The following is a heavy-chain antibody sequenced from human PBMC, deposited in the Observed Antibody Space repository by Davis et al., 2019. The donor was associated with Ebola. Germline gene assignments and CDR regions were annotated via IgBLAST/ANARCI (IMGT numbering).Heavy chain of an antibody. CDR3: ARVEWELLEGYFDY. CDR1: GFTFSSYW. Sequence: GESLKISCAASGFTFSSYWMSWVRQAPGQGLEWVANIKQDGIEKYYVDSVKGRFTISRDNAKNSLYLQMNSLRAEDTAVYYCARVEWELLEGYFDYWGQGTLVTVSS. V-gene: IGHV3-7*03. J-gene: IGHJ4*02. CDR2: IKQDGIEK. D-gene: IGHD1-26*01.